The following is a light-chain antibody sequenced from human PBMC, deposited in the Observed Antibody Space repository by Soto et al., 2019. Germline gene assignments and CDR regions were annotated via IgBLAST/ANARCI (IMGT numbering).Light chain of an antibody. CDR2: DVG. CDR1: SSDVGGYNY. V-gene: IGLV2-11*01. Sequence: QSALTQPRSVSGSPGQSVTISCTGTSSDVGGYNYVSWYQQHPGKAPKLMIYDVGKRPSGVPDPFSGSKSGNTASLTISGLQAEDEADYYCCSYAGSYSYVFGTGTKVTVL. J-gene: IGLJ1*01. CDR3: CSYAGSYSYV.